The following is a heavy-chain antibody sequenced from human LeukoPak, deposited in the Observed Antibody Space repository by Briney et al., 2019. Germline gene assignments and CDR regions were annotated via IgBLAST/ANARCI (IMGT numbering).Heavy chain of an antibody. D-gene: IGHD2-2*01. CDR3: ARPAGCSSTSCYLTY. V-gene: IGHV3-23*01. CDR1: GFTFSSYA. J-gene: IGHJ4*02. Sequence: GGSLRLSCAASGFTFSSYAMNWVRQAPGKGLEWVSGTTTGGGTAYYADSVKGRFTISRDNSKNTLYLQMGSLRVEDTAVYYCARPAGCSSTSCYLTYWGQGTLVTVSS. CDR2: TTTGGGTA.